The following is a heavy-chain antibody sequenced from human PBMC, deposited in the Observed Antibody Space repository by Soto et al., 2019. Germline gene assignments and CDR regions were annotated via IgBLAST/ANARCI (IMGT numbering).Heavy chain of an antibody. CDR2: IYHSGSS. J-gene: IGHJ4*02. Sequence: PSEARSLTCAVSGDSISSGGFSWSWIRQPPGKGLEWIGYIYHSGSSFYNPSLKSRVTISVDGSKNQFSLKVNSVTAADTAVYYCARGRLVPAVNFYYWGQGALVTVSS. CDR3: ARGRLVPAVNFYY. D-gene: IGHD2-2*01. CDR1: GDSISSGGFS. V-gene: IGHV4-30-2*01.